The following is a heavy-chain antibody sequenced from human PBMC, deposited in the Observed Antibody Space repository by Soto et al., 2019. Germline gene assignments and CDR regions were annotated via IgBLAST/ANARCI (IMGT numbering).Heavy chain of an antibody. CDR1: GYTFISYG. D-gene: IGHD5-12*01. V-gene: IGHV1-18*01. Sequence: QVQLVQSGAEVKKPGASVKVSCKASGYTFISYGISWVRQAPGQGLEWMGWINAYNGNTNYAQQLQGRLTMTTDTSTSTAFMELRSLRSDDTAIYYCARGEDRFRGYDLDNYWGQGTLVTVSS. CDR2: INAYNGNT. J-gene: IGHJ4*02. CDR3: ARGEDRFRGYDLDNY.